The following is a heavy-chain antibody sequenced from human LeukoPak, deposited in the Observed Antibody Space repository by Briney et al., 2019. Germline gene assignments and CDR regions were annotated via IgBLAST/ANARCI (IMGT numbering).Heavy chain of an antibody. CDR3: ARDLGPGQYYYYYIDV. J-gene: IGHJ6*03. CDR2: IKQDGSEK. Sequence: GGSLRLSCAASEFTFSSYWMSWVRQAPGKGLEWVANIKQDGSEKYYVDSVKGRFTISRDNAKNSLYLQMNSLRAEDTTVYYCARDLGPGQYYYYYIDVWGKGTTVTVSS. V-gene: IGHV3-7*01. CDR1: EFTFSSYW.